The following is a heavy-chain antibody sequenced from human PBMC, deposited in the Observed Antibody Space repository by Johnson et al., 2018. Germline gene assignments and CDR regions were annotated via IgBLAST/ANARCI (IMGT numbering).Heavy chain of an antibody. Sequence: QVQLVESGGGVVQPGRSLRLSCAASGFTFSSYGMHWVRQAPGKGLEWVAVISYDGSNKYYADSVKGRFTISRDNSKNTLYLQMKSLRAEDTAVYYCAKSKGRGWLIGPDAFDIWGQGTMVTVSS. V-gene: IGHV3-30*18. J-gene: IGHJ3*02. CDR2: ISYDGSNK. CDR1: GFTFSSYG. D-gene: IGHD3-22*01. CDR3: AKSKGRGWLIGPDAFDI.